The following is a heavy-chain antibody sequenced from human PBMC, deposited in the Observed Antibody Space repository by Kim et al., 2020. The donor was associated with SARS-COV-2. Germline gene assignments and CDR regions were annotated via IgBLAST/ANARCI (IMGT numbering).Heavy chain of an antibody. CDR2: IITVVGKA. Sequence: SVKVSCKASGDTISSYPISWVRQAPGQGPEWMGRIITVVGKANYAQRFQGRVKITADNSTNTAYMELSSLRSDDTAVYYCAREGGTEMNTAWFDPWGKG. CDR3: AREGGTEMNTAWFDP. CDR1: GDTISSYP. D-gene: IGHD4-17*01. V-gene: IGHV1-69*04. J-gene: IGHJ5*02.